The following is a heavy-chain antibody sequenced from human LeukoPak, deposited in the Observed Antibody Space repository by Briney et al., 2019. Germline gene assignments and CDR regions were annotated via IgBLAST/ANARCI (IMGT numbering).Heavy chain of an antibody. CDR3: ARITVTQFDP. CDR2: IYSGGNT. Sequence: GGSLRLSCAASGFTVSNKYMSWVRQAPGKGLEWVSVIYSGGNTYYADSVKSRFTISRDNSKNTVYLQMNSLRGEDTAVYYCARITVTQFDPWGQGTLVTVSS. D-gene: IGHD4-11*01. CDR1: GFTVSNKY. V-gene: IGHV3-66*01. J-gene: IGHJ5*02.